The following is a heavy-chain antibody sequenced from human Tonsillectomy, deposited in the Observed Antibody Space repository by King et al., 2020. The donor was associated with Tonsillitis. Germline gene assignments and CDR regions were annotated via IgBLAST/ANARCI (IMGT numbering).Heavy chain of an antibody. Sequence: VQLVESGGDVVQPGRSLRLSCAASGFSFSSYGMHWVRQAPGKGLEWVALISYDGSRKHYADSVKGRFTVSRDASEKTLFLQMNSLRPEDTAVYYCAKVGQGRGLNFDNWGQGTLVTVSS. J-gene: IGHJ4*02. CDR2: ISYDGSRK. D-gene: IGHD1-26*01. V-gene: IGHV3-30*18. CDR1: GFSFSSYG. CDR3: AKVGQGRGLNFDN.